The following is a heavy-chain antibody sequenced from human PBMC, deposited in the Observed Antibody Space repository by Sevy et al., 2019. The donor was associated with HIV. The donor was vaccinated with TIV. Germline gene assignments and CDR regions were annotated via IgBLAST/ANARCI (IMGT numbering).Heavy chain of an antibody. CDR1: GFTFSDFG. V-gene: IGHV3-33*01. CDR2: IWNDGSNK. CDR3: ARDVRGEGIRPGDLDY. J-gene: IGHJ4*02. D-gene: IGHD3-10*02. Sequence: GGSLRLSCAASGFTFSDFGMQWVRQAPGKGLKWVAVIWNDGSNKYYADSVKGRFTTSRDNSSNTLYLQMNSLRAEDTAVYYCARDVRGEGIRPGDLDYWGQGTLVTVSS.